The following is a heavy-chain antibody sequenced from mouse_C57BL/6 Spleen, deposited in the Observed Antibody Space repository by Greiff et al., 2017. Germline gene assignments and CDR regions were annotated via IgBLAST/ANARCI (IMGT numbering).Heavy chain of an antibody. Sequence: EVQLQQSGGDLVKPGGSLKLSCAASGFTFSSYGMSWVRQTPDKRLEWVATISSGGSYTYYPDSVKGRFTISRDNAKNTLYLQMSSLKSEDTAMYYCARQGLQVDMGGWGTGASVTVSS. CDR1: GFTFSSYG. CDR3: ARQGLQVDMGG. V-gene: IGHV5-6*01. CDR2: ISSGGSYT. D-gene: IGHD2-4*01. J-gene: IGHJ1*03.